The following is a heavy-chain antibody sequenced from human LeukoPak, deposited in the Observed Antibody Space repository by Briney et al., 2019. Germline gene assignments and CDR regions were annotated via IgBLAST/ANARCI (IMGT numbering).Heavy chain of an antibody. D-gene: IGHD1-26*01. CDR2: IYTSGST. CDR1: GGAISSGTYY. J-gene: IGHJ5*02. Sequence: PSETLSLTCSVSGGAISSGTYYWSWIRQPAGKGLEWIGRIYTSGSTNYNPSLKSRVTMSVDTSKNQFSLKLSSVTAADTAVYYCARGYSGSYSTDWFDPWGQGTLVTVSS. V-gene: IGHV4-61*02. CDR3: ARGYSGSYSTDWFDP.